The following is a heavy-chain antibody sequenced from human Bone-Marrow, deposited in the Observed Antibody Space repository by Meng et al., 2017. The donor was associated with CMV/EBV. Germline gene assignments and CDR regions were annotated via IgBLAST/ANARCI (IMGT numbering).Heavy chain of an antibody. CDR3: AGSRPGGGACDY. Sequence: GWGQVRVRPSAALSLTSTVSGAFTKNSDCNGPRQPAGQGLEWIGLIQLLGKTLYNPSHKRQVSVPLDASKSQSSLTLNSLTAAYTATYYCAGSRPGGGACDYWGQGILVTVSS. CDR1: GAFTKNSD. D-gene: IGHD3-16*01. J-gene: IGHJ4*02. CDR2: IQLLGKT. V-gene: IGHV4-4*07.